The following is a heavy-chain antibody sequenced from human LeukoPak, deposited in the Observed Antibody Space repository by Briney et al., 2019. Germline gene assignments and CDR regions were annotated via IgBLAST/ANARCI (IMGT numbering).Heavy chain of an antibody. J-gene: IGHJ3*02. V-gene: IGHV4-39*01. D-gene: IGHD4-23*01. CDR1: DGSISSRGYY. CDR2: FSYSGST. CDR3: ATGYGGNTLGAFDI. Sequence: NASETLPLTCTVSDGSISSRGYYWGWIRQPPGKGLEWIGSFSYSGSTYYNPSLKSRVTISVDTSKNQFSLKLSSVTAADTAVYYCATGYGGNTLGAFDIWGQGTMVTVSS.